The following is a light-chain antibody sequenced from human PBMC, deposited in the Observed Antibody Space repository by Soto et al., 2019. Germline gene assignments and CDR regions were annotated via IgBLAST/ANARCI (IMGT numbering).Light chain of an antibody. CDR3: QHYQVGQPIA. CDR1: QSVGTR. CDR2: GAS. Sequence: IVLTQAPETLSFSPGERATLSCRVSQSVGTRLAWYQHKTGQAPSLLMSGASSRATGIPDRFSGSGSETDFTLTISRLEPEDFALYYCQHYQVGQPIAFGRGTRLEI. V-gene: IGKV3-20*01. J-gene: IGKJ5*01.